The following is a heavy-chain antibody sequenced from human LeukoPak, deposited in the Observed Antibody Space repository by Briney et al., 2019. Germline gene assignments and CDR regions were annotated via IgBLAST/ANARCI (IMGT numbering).Heavy chain of an antibody. Sequence: GGSLRLSCATSGFTFSHYGMHWVRQAPGRGLDWVAHIRYDESDKYYADSVKGRFTISRDNAKNSLYLQMNSLRAEDTAVYYCARDLQYYDILTGLWGQGTLVTVSS. D-gene: IGHD3-9*01. CDR3: ARDLQYYDILTGL. CDR2: IRYDESDK. CDR1: GFTFSHYG. V-gene: IGHV3-30*02. J-gene: IGHJ4*02.